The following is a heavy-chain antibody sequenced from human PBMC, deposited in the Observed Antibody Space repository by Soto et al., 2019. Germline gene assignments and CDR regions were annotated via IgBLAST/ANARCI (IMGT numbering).Heavy chain of an antibody. CDR3: AKDQGFLEWLPQGGLDV. CDR2: LSSTGGST. D-gene: IGHD3-3*01. CDR1: GSSFRRYV. V-gene: IGHV3-23*01. Sequence: EVQLLESGGGLVQPGGSLRLSCAVTGSSFRRYVMSWVRQAPGKGLEWVSSLSSTGGSTYYADSVKGRFTVSRDNSKNTLYLQMSSLRVEDTTVYYCAKDQGFLEWLPQGGLDVWGQGTTVAVSS. J-gene: IGHJ6*02.